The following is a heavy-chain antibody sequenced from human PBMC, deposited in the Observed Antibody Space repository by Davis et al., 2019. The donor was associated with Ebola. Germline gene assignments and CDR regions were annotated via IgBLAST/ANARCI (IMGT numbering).Heavy chain of an antibody. J-gene: IGHJ6*02. CDR1: GFTVSSNY. CDR3: ARIYYYYYGMDV. V-gene: IGHV3-66*01. CDR2: IYSGGST. Sequence: GESLKISCAASGFTVSSNYMSWVRQAPVKGLEWVSVIYSGGSTYYADSVKGRFTISRDNSKNTMYLQMNSLRAEDTAVYYCARIYYYYYGMDVWGQGTTVTISS.